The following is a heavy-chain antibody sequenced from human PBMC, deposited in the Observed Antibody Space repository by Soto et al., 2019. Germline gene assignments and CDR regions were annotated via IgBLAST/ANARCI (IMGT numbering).Heavy chain of an antibody. CDR1: GFTFSSYW. V-gene: IGHV3-7*01. J-gene: IGHJ6*03. CDR2: IKQDGSEK. Sequence: GGSLRLSCAASGFTFSSYWMSWVRQAPGKGLEWVANIKQDGSEKYYVDSVKGRFTISRDNAKNSLYLQMNSLRAEDTAVYYCARDGYSGYVPMDVWGKGTTVTVSS. CDR3: ARDGYSGYVPMDV. D-gene: IGHD5-12*01.